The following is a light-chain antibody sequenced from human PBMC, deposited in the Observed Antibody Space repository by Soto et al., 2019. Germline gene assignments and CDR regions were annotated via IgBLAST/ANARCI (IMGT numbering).Light chain of an antibody. CDR3: QQYHTSPL. J-gene: IGKJ2*01. CDR2: GAS. Sequence: EVVLTQSPGTLSLSPGERATLSCRASQSVSRSYLAWYQQIPGQAPRLLIYGASTRANGIPDRFSGSGSGTDFTLTISRLEPEDFAVYYCQQYHTSPLFGQGTKVEIK. CDR1: QSVSRSY. V-gene: IGKV3-20*01.